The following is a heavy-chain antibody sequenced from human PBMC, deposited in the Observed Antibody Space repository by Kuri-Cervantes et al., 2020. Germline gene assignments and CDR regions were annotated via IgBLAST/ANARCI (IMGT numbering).Heavy chain of an antibody. CDR3: ASTSGVVGNWFDP. D-gene: IGHD2-15*01. Sequence: SGTLRLTCTVSGGTISSYYWNWIRQPPGKGLEWIGYIYYSGSTNYSPSLKSRVTISVDTSKNQFSLKLSSVTAADTAVYYCASTSGVVGNWFDPWGQGTLVTVSS. CDR2: IYYSGST. J-gene: IGHJ5*02. CDR1: GGTISSYY. V-gene: IGHV4-59*01.